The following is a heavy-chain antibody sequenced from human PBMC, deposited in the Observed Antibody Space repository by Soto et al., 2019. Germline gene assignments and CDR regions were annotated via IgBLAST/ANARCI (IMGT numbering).Heavy chain of an antibody. J-gene: IGHJ4*02. Sequence: QITLKESGPTLVKPTQTLTLTCTLSGFSINTNGVGVGWIRQPPGKALEWLALIYWDDEKRYSPPLQSRLSITKDTSKNQVVLTLTNVDPVATATYYCANAGHHNYRYFDYWGQGTLVTVSS. V-gene: IGHV2-5*02. D-gene: IGHD4-4*01. CDR1: GFSINTNGVG. CDR3: ANAGHHNYRYFDY. CDR2: IYWDDEK.